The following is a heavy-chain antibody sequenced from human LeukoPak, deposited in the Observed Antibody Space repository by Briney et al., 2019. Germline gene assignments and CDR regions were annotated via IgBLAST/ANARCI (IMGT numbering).Heavy chain of an antibody. CDR1: GFTFSSFG. D-gene: IGHD6-13*01. J-gene: IGHJ4*02. CDR2: ISSSSSYI. V-gene: IGHV3-21*05. CDR3: ASDLRAAAGYDY. Sequence: GGSLRLSCAASGFTFSSFGMHWVRQAPGKGLEWVSYISSSSSYIYYADSVKGRFTISRDNAKNSLYLQMNSLRAEDTAVYYCASDLRAAAGYDYWGQGTLVTVSS.